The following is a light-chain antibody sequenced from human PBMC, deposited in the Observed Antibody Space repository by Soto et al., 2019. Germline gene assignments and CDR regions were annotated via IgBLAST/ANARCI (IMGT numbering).Light chain of an antibody. CDR2: DAS. CDR1: QSVSSY. Sequence: EVVLTQSTTTLSSPPGQSAPLSCRASQSVSSYLAWYQQKPGQAPRLLLYDASNRATGVPVRFSGSGSGTVFTLTIGSLEPEDSAVYDCQQRKNWPPITFCQGTRLEIK. V-gene: IGKV3-11*01. J-gene: IGKJ5*01. CDR3: QQRKNWPPIT.